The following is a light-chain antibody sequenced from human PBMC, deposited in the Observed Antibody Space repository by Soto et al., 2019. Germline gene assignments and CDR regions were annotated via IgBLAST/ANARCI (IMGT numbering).Light chain of an antibody. Sequence: SVLTQPPSVSGAPGQRVTISCTGSSSNIGAGYDVHWYLQLPGTAPKLLIYGSTNRPSGVPGRFSGSKSGTSAALAITGLQAEDEADDYCQSYDSSLSGGVFGGGTKLTVL. J-gene: IGLJ2*01. V-gene: IGLV1-40*01. CDR2: GST. CDR1: SSNIGAGYD. CDR3: QSYDSSLSGGV.